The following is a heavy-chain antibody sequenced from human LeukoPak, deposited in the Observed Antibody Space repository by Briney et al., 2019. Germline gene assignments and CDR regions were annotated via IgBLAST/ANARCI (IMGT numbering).Heavy chain of an antibody. V-gene: IGHV4-39*07. CDR1: GGSISSSSYY. CDR2: IYYSGST. CDR3: ARVAGRGY. D-gene: IGHD6-13*01. Sequence: PSETLSLTCTVSGGSISSSSYYWGWIRQPPGKGLEWIGSIYYSGSTYYNPSLKSRVTISVDTSKNQFSLKLSSVTAADTAVYYCARVAGRGYWGQGTLVTVSS. J-gene: IGHJ4*02.